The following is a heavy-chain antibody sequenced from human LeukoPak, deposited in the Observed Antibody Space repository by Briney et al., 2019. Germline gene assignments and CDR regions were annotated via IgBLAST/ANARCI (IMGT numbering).Heavy chain of an antibody. CDR3: ARGGPYYYDSSGYFDY. J-gene: IGHJ4*02. D-gene: IGHD3-22*01. Sequence: SETLSLTCSVSGGSISSSSYYWGWIRQPPGKGLEWIGTFHYSGSTYYNPSLKIRVTISVDTSKNQFSLKLSSVTAADTVVYYCARGGPYYYDSSGYFDYWGQGTLVTVSS. CDR1: GGSISSSSYY. V-gene: IGHV4-39*07. CDR2: FHYSGST.